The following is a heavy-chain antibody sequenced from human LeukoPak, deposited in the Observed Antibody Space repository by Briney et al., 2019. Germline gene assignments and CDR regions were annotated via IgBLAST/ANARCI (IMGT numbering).Heavy chain of an antibody. CDR1: GFTFSSYS. J-gene: IGHJ1*01. CDR3: ARDPGITILGVVITEGYFQY. D-gene: IGHD3-3*01. Sequence: GGSLRLSCAASGFTFSSYSMNWVRQAPGKGLEWVSYISSSRTIRYADSVKGRFTISRDNAKNALYLQMNSLRGEDTAVYYCARDPGITILGVVITEGYFQYWGQGTLVTVSS. CDR2: ISSSRTI. V-gene: IGHV3-48*01.